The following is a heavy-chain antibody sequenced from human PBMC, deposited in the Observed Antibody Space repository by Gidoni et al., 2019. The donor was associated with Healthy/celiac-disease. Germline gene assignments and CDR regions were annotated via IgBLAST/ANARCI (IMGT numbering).Heavy chain of an antibody. V-gene: IGHV4-39*01. Sequence: QLQLQASGPGLVKPSETLSLTCTVSGGSISSSSYYWGWIRQPPGKGLEWIGIIYYSGRTYYNPSLNSRVTISVDTSKNQFSLKRSSVSAADTAVYYCARLGIRYYTVNYWGQGTLVTVAS. CDR3: ARLGIRYYTVNY. CDR1: GGSISSSSYY. CDR2: IYYSGRT. J-gene: IGHJ4*02. D-gene: IGHD3-3*01.